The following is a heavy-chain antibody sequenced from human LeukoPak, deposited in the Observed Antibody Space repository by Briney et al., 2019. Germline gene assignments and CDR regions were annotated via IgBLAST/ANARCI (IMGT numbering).Heavy chain of an antibody. Sequence: SETLSLTCTVSGGSISSYYLSWIRQPPGKGLEWIGYIYYSGSTNYNPSLKSRVTISVDTSKNQFSLKLRFVTAADTAVYYCARVRCSGGSCPYYYYYYYMDVWGKGTTVTVSS. D-gene: IGHD2-15*01. CDR3: ARVRCSGGSCPYYYYYYYMDV. CDR2: IYYSGST. V-gene: IGHV4-59*12. CDR1: GGSISSYY. J-gene: IGHJ6*03.